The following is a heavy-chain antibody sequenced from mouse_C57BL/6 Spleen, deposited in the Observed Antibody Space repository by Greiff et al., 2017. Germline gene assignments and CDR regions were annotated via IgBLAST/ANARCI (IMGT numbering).Heavy chain of an antibody. CDR3: ARHYYGSA. V-gene: IGHV1-26*01. Sequence: VQLQQSGPELVKPGASVRISCKASGYTFTDYYMNWVQQSHGKSLEWIGDINPKNGGTSYKQKFKGKATLTVDKSSSTAYMELRSLTSEDSAVYYCARHYYGSAWGQGALVTVSA. CDR1: GYTFTDYY. D-gene: IGHD1-1*01. J-gene: IGHJ3*01. CDR2: INPKNGGT.